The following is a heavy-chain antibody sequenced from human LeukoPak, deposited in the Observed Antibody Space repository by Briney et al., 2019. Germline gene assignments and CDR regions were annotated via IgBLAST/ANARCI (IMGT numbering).Heavy chain of an antibody. CDR2: IIPIFGTA. CDR1: GGTFSSYA. CDR3: ARYNGWYYFDY. Sequence: ASVKVSCKASGGTFSSYAISWVRQAPGQGLEWMGGIIPIFGTANYAQKFQGRVTITADESTSTAYMELSSLRSDDTAVYYCARYNGWYYFDYWGQGTLVTVSS. D-gene: IGHD6-19*01. V-gene: IGHV1-69*13. J-gene: IGHJ4*02.